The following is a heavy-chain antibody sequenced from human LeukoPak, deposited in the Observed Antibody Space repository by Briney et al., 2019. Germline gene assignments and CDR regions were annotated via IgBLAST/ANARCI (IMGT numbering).Heavy chain of an antibody. V-gene: IGHV4-59*08. Sequence: SETLSLTCTVSGGSISSYYWSWIRQPPGKGLEWIGYIYYGGSTNYNPSLKSRVTISVDTSKNQFSLKLSSVTAADTAVYYCARVLWEVARSFDFWGQGTLVTVSS. CDR2: IYYGGST. J-gene: IGHJ4*02. CDR1: GGSISSYY. CDR3: ARVLWEVARSFDF. D-gene: IGHD1-26*01.